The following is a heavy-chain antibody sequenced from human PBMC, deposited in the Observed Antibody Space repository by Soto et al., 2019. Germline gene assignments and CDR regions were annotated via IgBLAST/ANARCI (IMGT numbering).Heavy chain of an antibody. V-gene: IGHV1-18*01. CDR1: GYSFTSYG. CDR2: VSGYTFDT. J-gene: IGHJ6*02. D-gene: IGHD4-17*01. Sequence: ASVKVSCKASGYSFTSYGISWVRQAPGQGLEWMGWVSGYTFDTIYVQKLQGRVTMTTDTSTSTAYMELRSLRSDDTAVYYCARVEDYVGNSFHYYYGMDVWGQGTTVTVSS. CDR3: ARVEDYVGNSFHYYYGMDV.